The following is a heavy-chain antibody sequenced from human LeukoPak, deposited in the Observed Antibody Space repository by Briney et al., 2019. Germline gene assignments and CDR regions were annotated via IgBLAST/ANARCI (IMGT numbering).Heavy chain of an antibody. J-gene: IGHJ4*02. Sequence: GGSLRLSCAASGFTVSSNYMSWVRQAPGKGLEWVSVIYSGGSTYYADSVKGRFTISRDNSKNTLYLQMNSLRAEDTAVYYCARNSGSYPKYFDYWGQGTLVTVSS. V-gene: IGHV3-53*01. CDR2: IYSGGST. CDR3: ARNSGSYPKYFDY. CDR1: GFTVSSNY. D-gene: IGHD3-10*01.